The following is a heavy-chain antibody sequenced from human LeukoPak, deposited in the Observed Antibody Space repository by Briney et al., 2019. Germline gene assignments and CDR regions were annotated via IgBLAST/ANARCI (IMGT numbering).Heavy chain of an antibody. J-gene: IGHJ6*03. CDR2: IYYIGST. Sequence: SETLSLTCTVSGGSISSSSYYWGWIRQPPGKGLEWIGNIYYIGSTYYNPSLKSRVTISVDTSKNQFSLQLNSVTPEDTAVYYCARVLWCSSTSCPESHYYYMDVWGKGTTVTVSS. V-gene: IGHV4-39*01. CDR3: ARVLWCSSTSCPESHYYYMDV. D-gene: IGHD2-2*01. CDR1: GGSISSSSYY.